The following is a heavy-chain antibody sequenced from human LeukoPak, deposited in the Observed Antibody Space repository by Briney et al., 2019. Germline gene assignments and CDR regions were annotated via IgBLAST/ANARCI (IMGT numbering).Heavy chain of an antibody. Sequence: SETLSLTCTVSGGSISTYYWSWIRQPAGKGLEWIGRIYASGSTNYNPSLKSRVSMSVDTSKNQFSLKLSSVTAADTAVYYCARGPKWEPYSGEVLPKFDYWGQGTLVTVSS. CDR1: GGSISTYY. V-gene: IGHV4-4*07. J-gene: IGHJ4*02. CDR2: IYASGST. CDR3: ARGPKWEPYSGEVLPKFDY. D-gene: IGHD1-26*01.